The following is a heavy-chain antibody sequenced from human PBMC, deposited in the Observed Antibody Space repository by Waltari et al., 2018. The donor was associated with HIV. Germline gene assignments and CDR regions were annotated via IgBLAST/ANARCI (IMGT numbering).Heavy chain of an antibody. CDR1: GYTFTGYD. D-gene: IGHD5-12*01. CDR2: INPNSGGT. J-gene: IGHJ5*02. V-gene: IGHV1-2*02. Sequence: QVQLVQSGAEVKKPGASVKVSRKASGYTFTGYDLHCGRPAPGQGLEWMGWINPNSGGTNYAQKFQGRVTMTRDTSISTAYMELSRLRSDDTAVYYCARIPVVATSPGWFDPWGQGTLVTVSS. CDR3: ARIPVVATSPGWFDP.